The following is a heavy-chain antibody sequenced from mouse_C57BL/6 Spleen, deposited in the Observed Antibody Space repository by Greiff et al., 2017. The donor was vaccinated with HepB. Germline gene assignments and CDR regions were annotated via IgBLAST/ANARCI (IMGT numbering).Heavy chain of an antibody. D-gene: IGHD2-3*01. CDR2: INPNNGGT. V-gene: IGHV1-18*01. CDR3: ARRIYDGRDYAMDY. CDR1: GYTFTDYN. Sequence: EVQLQQSGPELVKPGASVKIPCKASGYTFTDYNMDWVKQSHGKSLEWIGDINPNNGGTIYNQKFKGKATLTVDKSSSTAYMEIRSLTSEDTAVYYCARRIYDGRDYAMDYWGQGTSVTVSS. J-gene: IGHJ4*01.